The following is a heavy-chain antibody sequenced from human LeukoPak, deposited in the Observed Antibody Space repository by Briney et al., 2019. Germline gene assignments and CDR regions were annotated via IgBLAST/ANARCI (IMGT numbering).Heavy chain of an antibody. D-gene: IGHD4-23*01. CDR2: INHSGST. J-gene: IGHJ5*02. CDR1: GGSFSGYY. V-gene: IGHV4-34*01. Sequence: SETLSLTCAVYGGSFSGYYWSWIRQPPGKGLEWIGEINHSGSTNYNPSLKSRVTVSVDTSKNQFSLKLSSVTAADTAVYYCARHVVGTEVKMRWFDPWGQGTLVTVSS. CDR3: ARHVVGTEVKMRWFDP.